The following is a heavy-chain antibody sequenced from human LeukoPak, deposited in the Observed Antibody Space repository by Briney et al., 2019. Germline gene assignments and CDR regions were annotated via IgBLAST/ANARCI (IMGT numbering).Heavy chain of an antibody. Sequence: ASVKVSCKASGYTFTAYFIHWVRQAPGQGLEWMGWINPKSGGTKYVQRFQGRVTMTRDTSISTAYMELSRLSSDDAAVYYCARASADVSWGQGTLVTVSS. V-gene: IGHV1-2*02. D-gene: IGHD3-10*01. CDR3: ARASADVS. CDR1: GYTFTAYF. CDR2: INPKSGGT. J-gene: IGHJ5*02.